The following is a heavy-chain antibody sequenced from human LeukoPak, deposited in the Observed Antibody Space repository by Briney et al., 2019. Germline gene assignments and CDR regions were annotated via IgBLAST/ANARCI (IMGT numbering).Heavy chain of an antibody. CDR3: ARRTTYDILTGALRFDY. V-gene: IGHV4-4*07. D-gene: IGHD3-9*01. Sequence: PSETLSLTCTVSGGSISSYYWSWIRQPAGKGLEWIGRIYTSGSTNYNPSLKSRVTMSVDTSKNQFSLKLSSVTAADTAVYYCARRTTYDILTGALRFDYWGQGTLVTVSS. CDR2: IYTSGST. J-gene: IGHJ4*02. CDR1: GGSISSYY.